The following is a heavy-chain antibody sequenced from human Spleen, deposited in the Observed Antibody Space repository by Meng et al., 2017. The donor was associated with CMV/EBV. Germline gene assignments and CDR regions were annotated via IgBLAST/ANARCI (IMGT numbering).Heavy chain of an antibody. CDR1: DTFSCYA. CDR3: ARRSYQDHVARYVWFDP. V-gene: IGHV1-69*04. D-gene: IGHD2-2*01. J-gene: IGHJ5*02. CDR2: IIPIHGIA. Sequence: DTFSCYAIIWGRQSPGQGLKWVGSIIPIHGIANNTQKFLERRAITSDKSTSTAYMELSSLRSEDTAVFYCARRSYQDHVARYVWFDPWGQGTLVTVSS.